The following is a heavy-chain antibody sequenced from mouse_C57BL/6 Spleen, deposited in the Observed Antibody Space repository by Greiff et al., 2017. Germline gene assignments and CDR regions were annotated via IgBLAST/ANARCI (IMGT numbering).Heavy chain of an antibody. J-gene: IGHJ3*01. V-gene: IGHV1-81*01. Sequence: QVQLKQSGAELARPGASVKLSCKASGYTFTSYGISWVKQRTGQGLEWIGEIYPRSGNTYYNEKFKGKATLTADKSSSTAYMELRSLTSEDSAVYFCAMVTREFAYWGQGTLVTVSA. CDR2: IYPRSGNT. CDR3: AMVTREFAY. D-gene: IGHD2-2*01. CDR1: GYTFTSYG.